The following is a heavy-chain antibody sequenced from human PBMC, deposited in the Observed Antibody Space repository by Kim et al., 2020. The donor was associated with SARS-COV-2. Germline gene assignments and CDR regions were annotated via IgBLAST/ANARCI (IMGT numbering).Heavy chain of an antibody. J-gene: IGHJ6*02. CDR1: GGTFSSYG. CDR2: IIPIFGTA. Sequence: SVKVSCKASGGTFSSYGISWVRQAPGQGLEWMGGIIPIFGTANYAQKFQGRVTITADESTSTAYMELSSLRSEDTAVYYCARTSLTNGSGRRYYNGMDVWGQGTTVTVSS. D-gene: IGHD3-10*01. V-gene: IGHV1-69*13. CDR3: ARTSLTNGSGRRYYNGMDV.